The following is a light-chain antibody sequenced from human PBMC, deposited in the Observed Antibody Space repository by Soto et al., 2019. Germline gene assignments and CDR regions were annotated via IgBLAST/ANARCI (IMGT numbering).Light chain of an antibody. CDR2: DVS. J-gene: IGLJ2*01. V-gene: IGLV2-14*01. CDR3: SSYTTSSTQV. CDR1: SSDVAAYNF. Sequence: QYVMTQPASMSGSPGQSITISCTGTSSDVAAYNFVSWYQHHPVKAPKLMISDVSHRPSGVSIRFSGSKSGNTASLTISGLQAEDEADYYCSSYTTSSTQVFGGGTKVTVL.